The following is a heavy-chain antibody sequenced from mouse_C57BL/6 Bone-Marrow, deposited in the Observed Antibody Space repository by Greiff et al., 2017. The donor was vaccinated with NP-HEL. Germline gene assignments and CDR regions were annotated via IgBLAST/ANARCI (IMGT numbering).Heavy chain of an antibody. CDR3: ARDRGYSWNYFDY. V-gene: IGHV5-16*01. CDR2: INYNGSST. D-gene: IGHD1-1*01. Sequence: EVKLVESEGGLVQPGRSMKLSCTASGFTFSDYYMAWVRQSPEKGLEWVANINYNGSSTYYLDNLKSRFIISTDNAKNMLYLQMSSLKSEDTATYYCARDRGYSWNYFDYWGQGTTLTVSS. J-gene: IGHJ2*01. CDR1: GFTFSDYY.